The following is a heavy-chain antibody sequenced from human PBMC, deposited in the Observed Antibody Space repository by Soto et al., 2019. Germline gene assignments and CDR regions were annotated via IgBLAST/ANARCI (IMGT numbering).Heavy chain of an antibody. Sequence: SVKVSCKASGFTFTNSAVQWVRQARGQRLEWIGWIVVGSGNTNYAQKLQERVTITRDMSTSTAYMELSSLRSEDTAVYYCARYDYNGYYFDYWGQGTLVTVSS. CDR3: ARYDYNGYYFDY. J-gene: IGHJ4*02. CDR2: IVVGSGNT. D-gene: IGHD4-4*01. V-gene: IGHV1-58*01. CDR1: GFTFTNSA.